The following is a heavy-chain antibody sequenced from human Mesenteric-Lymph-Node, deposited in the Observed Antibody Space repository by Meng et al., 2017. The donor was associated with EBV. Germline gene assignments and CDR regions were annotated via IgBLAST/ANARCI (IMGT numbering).Heavy chain of an antibody. J-gene: IGHJ4*02. CDR3: ARTYSSTSHFDY. CDR2: IYTFNDDT. Sequence: QVQLVQSGAEVKKPGDSVKVSCKPSGYIFSHYGIDWVRQAPGQGLEWMGWIYTFNDDTIYAESFQDRVTLTTDTSTSTVYMELKSLRSDDTAVYYCARTYSSTSHFDYWGQGSLVTVSS. CDR1: GYIFSHYG. V-gene: IGHV1-18*01. D-gene: IGHD6-6*01.